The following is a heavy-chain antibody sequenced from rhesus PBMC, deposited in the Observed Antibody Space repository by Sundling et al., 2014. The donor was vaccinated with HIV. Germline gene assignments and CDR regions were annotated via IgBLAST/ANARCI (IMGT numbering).Heavy chain of an antibody. V-gene: IGHV4-147*01. CDR1: AGSISNNY. Sequence: QVQLQESGPGLVKPSETLSLTCAVSAGSISNNYWSWIRQPPGKGLEWIGRIYGSTGSTSYNPSLTSRVTISTDTSKNQFSLKLSSVTAADTAVYYCARGGGICSGFYCYLEYGLDSWGQGVVVTVSS. D-gene: IGHD2-27*01. CDR3: ARGGGICSGFYCYLEYGLDS. J-gene: IGHJ6*01. CDR2: IYGSTGST.